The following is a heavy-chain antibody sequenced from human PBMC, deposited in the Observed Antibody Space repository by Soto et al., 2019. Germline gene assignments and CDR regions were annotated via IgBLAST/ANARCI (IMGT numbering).Heavy chain of an antibody. Sequence: PSETLSLTCTVSGGSISSYYWSWIRQPAGKGLEWIGRIYTSGSTNYNPSLKSRVNMSVDTSKNQFSLSLSSVTAADTAIYYCAKFKNSYYYGLDVWGPGTAVTVSS. CDR1: GGSISSYY. J-gene: IGHJ6*02. V-gene: IGHV4-4*07. CDR3: AKFKNSYYYGLDV. CDR2: IYTSGST.